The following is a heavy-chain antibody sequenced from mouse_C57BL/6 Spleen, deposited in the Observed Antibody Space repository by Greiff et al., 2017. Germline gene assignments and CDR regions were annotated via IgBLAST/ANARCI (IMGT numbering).Heavy chain of an antibody. CDR2: IYPGDGDT. Sequence: VQLQQSGPELVKPGASVKISCKASGYAFSSSCMNWVKQRHGKGLEWIGRIYPGDGDTNYNGKFKGKATLTVDKSSSTAYMHLSSLTSEDSAVYFCARDESYEGSFAYWGQGTMVTVSA. V-gene: IGHV1-82*01. J-gene: IGHJ3*01. D-gene: IGHD2-12*01. CDR1: GYAFSSSC. CDR3: ARDESYEGSFAY.